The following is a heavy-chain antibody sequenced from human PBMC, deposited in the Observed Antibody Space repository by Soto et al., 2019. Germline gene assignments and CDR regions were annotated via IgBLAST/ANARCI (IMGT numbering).Heavy chain of an antibody. D-gene: IGHD3-22*01. CDR3: ARDRVESGYPEYFQH. J-gene: IGHJ1*01. CDR1: GFTVSSNY. V-gene: IGHV3-53*01. CDR2: IYSGGST. Sequence: EVQLVESGGGLIQPGGSLRLSCAASGFTVSSNYMSWVRQAPGKGLAWVSVIYSGGSTYYADSVKGRFTISRDNSKNPLYLQMTRLRAEDTAVYYCARDRVESGYPEYFQHWGQGTLVTVSS.